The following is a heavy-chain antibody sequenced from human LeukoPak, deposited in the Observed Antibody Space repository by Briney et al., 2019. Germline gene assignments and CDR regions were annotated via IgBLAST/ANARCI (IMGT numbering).Heavy chain of an antibody. CDR2: INPSGGST. Sequence: ASVKVSCKASGYTFTSYYMHWVRQAPGQGPEWMGIINPSGGSTSYAQKFQGRVTMTRDTSTSTVYMELSSLRSEDTAVYYCARESWFGDRGNWFDPWGQGTLVTVPS. CDR1: GYTFTSYY. D-gene: IGHD3-10*01. V-gene: IGHV1-46*01. J-gene: IGHJ5*02. CDR3: ARESWFGDRGNWFDP.